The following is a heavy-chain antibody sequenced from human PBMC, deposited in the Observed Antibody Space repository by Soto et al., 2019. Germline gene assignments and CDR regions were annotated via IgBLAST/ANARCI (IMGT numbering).Heavy chain of an antibody. Sequence: KPSETLSLTCTVSGGSITSGDNYWSWIRQPPGKGLEWIGYIYYSGHPYYNPSLKSRLTISLYTSKNHFSLRLSSVTAADTAVYYCARTYWSGWGRRLFESWGQGALVTVSS. J-gene: IGHJ4*02. V-gene: IGHV4-30-4*01. CDR1: GGSITSGDNY. CDR2: IYYSGHP. D-gene: IGHD3-3*01. CDR3: ARTYWSGWGRRLFES.